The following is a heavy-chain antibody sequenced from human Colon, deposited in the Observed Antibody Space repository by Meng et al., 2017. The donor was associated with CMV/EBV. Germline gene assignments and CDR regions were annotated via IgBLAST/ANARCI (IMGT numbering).Heavy chain of an antibody. D-gene: IGHD2/OR15-2a*01. V-gene: IGHV3-53*01. CDR3: ARGRSTAYPNTFEY. CDR1: GFTVSSSY. J-gene: IGHJ4*02. Sequence: GESLKISWAASGFTVSSSYVTWVRQAPGKGLEWVSIIYSSGNTYYADSLRGRFTISRDNSKNMVYLQMNSLRVDDTAVYYCARGRSTAYPNTFEYWGQGTLVTVSS. CDR2: IYSSGNT.